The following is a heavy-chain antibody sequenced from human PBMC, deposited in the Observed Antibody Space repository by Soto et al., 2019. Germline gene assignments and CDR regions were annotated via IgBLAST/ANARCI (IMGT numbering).Heavy chain of an antibody. CDR3: TREGSDPYYYYAMDA. V-gene: IGHV1-18*01. J-gene: IGHJ6*02. CDR2: INTHNGNT. Sequence: ASVKVSCKASGYTFTTYGISWVRQAPGEGLEWLGWINTHNGNTNYAQNLQGRVFMTADTSTNTAYMELRSLRSDDTAIYYCTREGSDPYYYYAMDAWGQGTKVTVSS. D-gene: IGHD3-16*01. CDR1: GYTFTTYG.